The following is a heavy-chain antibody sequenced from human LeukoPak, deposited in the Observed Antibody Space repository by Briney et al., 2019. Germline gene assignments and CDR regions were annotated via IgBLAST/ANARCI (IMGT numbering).Heavy chain of an antibody. CDR1: GGSISSGGYY. D-gene: IGHD3-22*01. CDR3: ARGSPLVVPHDY. J-gene: IGHJ4*02. Sequence: SQTLSLTCTVSGGSISSGGYYWSWIRQHPGKGLEWIGYIYYSGSTYYNPSLKSRVTISVDTSKNQFSLKLSSVTAADTAVYYCARGSPLVVPHDYWGQGTLVTVSS. V-gene: IGHV4-31*03. CDR2: IYYSGST.